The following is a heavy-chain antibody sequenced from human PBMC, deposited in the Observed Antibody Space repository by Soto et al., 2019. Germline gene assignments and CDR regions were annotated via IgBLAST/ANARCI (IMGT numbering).Heavy chain of an antibody. J-gene: IGHJ6*02. D-gene: IGHD3-10*01. V-gene: IGHV1-69*01. CDR2: IIPIFGTA. CDR3: ARGGITMVRAPQHNGYGMDV. CDR1: GGTFSSYA. Sequence: QVQLVQSGAEVKKPGSSVKVSCKASGGTFSSYAISWVRQAPGQGLEWMGGIIPIFGTANYAQKFQGRVTITADEATSTAYMELSSLRSEDTAVYYCARGGITMVRAPQHNGYGMDVWGQGTTVTVSS.